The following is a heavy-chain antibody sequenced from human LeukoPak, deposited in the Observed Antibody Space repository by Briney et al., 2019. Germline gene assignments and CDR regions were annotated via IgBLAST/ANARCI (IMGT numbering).Heavy chain of an antibody. D-gene: IGHD3-16*02. CDR1: GGSFSGYY. CDR2: INHSGST. V-gene: IGHV4-34*01. Sequence: ETLSLPCAVYGGSFSGYYWSWIRPPPGKGREWIGEINHSGSTNYNPSLKSRVTISVDTSKNQFSLKLSSVTAADTAVYYCARGGEHADYVWGSYRRPPNWFDPWGQGTLVTVSS. CDR3: ARGGEHADYVWGSYRRPPNWFDP. J-gene: IGHJ5*02.